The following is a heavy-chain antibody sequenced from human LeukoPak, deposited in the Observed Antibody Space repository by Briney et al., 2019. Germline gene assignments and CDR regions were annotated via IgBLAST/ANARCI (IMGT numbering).Heavy chain of an antibody. V-gene: IGHV3-7*01. Sequence: GGSLRLSCAASGFTFSGYWMSWLRQAPGKGPEWVANIKQDGGEKYYVDSVKGRFTISRDNAKNSLYLQMNSLRAEDTAVYYCARDRGFGQADVWGKGTTVTVSS. CDR1: GFTFSGYW. CDR2: IKQDGGEK. J-gene: IGHJ6*04. CDR3: ARDRGFGQADV. D-gene: IGHD3-10*01.